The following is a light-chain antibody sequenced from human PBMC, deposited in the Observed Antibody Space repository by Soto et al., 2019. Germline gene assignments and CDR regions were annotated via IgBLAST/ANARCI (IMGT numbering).Light chain of an antibody. CDR1: SSGVGGYNY. Sequence: SALTQPASGSGSPGQSITISCTGTSSGVGGYNYVSWYQQHPGKAPKLMIYDVSNRPSGVSNRFSGSKSGNTASLTISGLQAEDEADYYCSSYTSSLYVFGTGTKVTVL. CDR2: DVS. V-gene: IGLV2-14*01. J-gene: IGLJ1*01. CDR3: SSYTSSLYV.